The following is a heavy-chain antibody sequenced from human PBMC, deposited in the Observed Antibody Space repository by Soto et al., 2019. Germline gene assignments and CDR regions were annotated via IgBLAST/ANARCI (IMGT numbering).Heavy chain of an antibody. J-gene: IGHJ4*02. CDR3: PRDPPSYGDYRYFVY. D-gene: IGHD4-17*01. V-gene: IGHV3-21*01. CDR1: GFTFSSYS. CDR2: ISSSSSYI. Sequence: PGGSLRLSCAASGFTFSSYSMNWVRQAPGKGLEWVSSISSSSSYIYYADSVKGRFTISRDNAKNSLYLQMNSLRAEDTAVYYCPRDPPSYGDYRYFVYRGQATRVT.